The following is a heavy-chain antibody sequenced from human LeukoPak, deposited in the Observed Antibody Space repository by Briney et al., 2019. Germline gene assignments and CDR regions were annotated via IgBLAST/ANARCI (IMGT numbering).Heavy chain of an antibody. CDR2: ISKNGRNT. J-gene: IGHJ1*01. CDR1: GFTLSRYS. CDR3: ARVDSGSACAS. D-gene: IGHD6-19*01. V-gene: IGHV3-64*01. Sequence: PGGSLRLSCAASGFTLSRYSMHWVRQAPGKGLEFVSAISKNGRNTYYGNSMKGRFTISRDISKNTLYLQMGSLRPEDMAVYYCARVDSGSACASWGQGILVTVSS.